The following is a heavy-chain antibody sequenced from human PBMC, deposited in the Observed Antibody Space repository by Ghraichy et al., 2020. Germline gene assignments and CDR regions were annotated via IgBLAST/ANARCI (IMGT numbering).Heavy chain of an antibody. CDR1: GGSFSGYY. D-gene: IGHD6-19*01. CDR2: INHSGST. Sequence: SETLSLTCAVYGGSFSGYYWSWIRQPPGKGLEWIGEINHSGSTNYNPSLKSRVTISVDTSKNKFSLKLSSVTAADTAVYYCARGGLYSSGPNDYWGQGTLVTVSS. CDR3: ARGGLYSSGPNDY. J-gene: IGHJ4*02. V-gene: IGHV4-34*01.